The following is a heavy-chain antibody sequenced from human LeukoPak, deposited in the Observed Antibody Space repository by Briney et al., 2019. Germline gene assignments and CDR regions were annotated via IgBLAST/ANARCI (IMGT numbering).Heavy chain of an antibody. CDR2: IYHSGST. V-gene: IGHV4-38-2*02. D-gene: IGHD5-12*01. CDR3: ARGHSGYDV. Sequence: SETLSLTCTVSGYSISSGYYWGWIRQPPGKGLEWIGSIYHSGSTYYNPSLKSRVTISVDTSKNQFSLKLSSVTAADTAVYYCARGHSGYDVWGQGTLVTVSS. CDR1: GYSISSGYY. J-gene: IGHJ4*02.